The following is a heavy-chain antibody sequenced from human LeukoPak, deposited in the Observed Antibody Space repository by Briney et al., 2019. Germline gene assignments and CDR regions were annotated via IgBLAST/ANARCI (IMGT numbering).Heavy chain of an antibody. CDR1: GYTFTDYY. D-gene: IGHD5-12*01. CDR3: AKDRAVATIGGIDY. Sequence: ASVKVSCKASGYTFTDYYMHWVRQAPGQGLEWMGWINPNSGGTNYAQKFQGRVTMTRDTSISTVYMELSRLRSDDTAVYYCAKDRAVATIGGIDYWGQGTLVTVSS. V-gene: IGHV1-2*02. J-gene: IGHJ4*02. CDR2: INPNSGGT.